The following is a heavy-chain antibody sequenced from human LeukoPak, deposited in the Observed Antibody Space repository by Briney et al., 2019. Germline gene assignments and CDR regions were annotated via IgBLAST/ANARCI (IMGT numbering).Heavy chain of an antibody. D-gene: IGHD5-24*01. J-gene: IGHJ4*02. CDR2: IWYDGTHK. CDR3: VKDRGDGYRGFDY. CDR1: GFTFSSCG. V-gene: IGHV3-33*06. Sequence: PGGSLRLSCAASGFTFSSCGFHWVRQAPGKGLEWEAVIWYDGTHKYCADSVKGRLTISRDNSKNTVYLQMNSLRAEDTAVYYCVKDRGDGYRGFDYWGQGTLVTVSS.